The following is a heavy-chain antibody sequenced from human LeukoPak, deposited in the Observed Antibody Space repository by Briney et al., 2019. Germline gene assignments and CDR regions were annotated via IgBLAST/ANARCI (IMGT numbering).Heavy chain of an antibody. D-gene: IGHD4-17*01. V-gene: IGHV1-2*02. J-gene: IGHJ4*02. CDR3: ARDTITVTTPYFDY. Sequence: ASVKVSCKASGYTFTGYYIDWGRQAPGQGLEWMGWINSDSGGTNYAQKFQGRVTMTRDTSTSTAYMELSSLRSDDTAFYYCARDTITVTTPYFDYWGQGTLVTVPS. CDR1: GYTFTGYY. CDR2: INSDSGGT.